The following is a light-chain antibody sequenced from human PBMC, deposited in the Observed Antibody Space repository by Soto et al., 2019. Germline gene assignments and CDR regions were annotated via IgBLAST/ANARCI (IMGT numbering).Light chain of an antibody. CDR3: QSYDSSLPGEV. CDR2: GNS. CDR1: SSNIGAGYD. V-gene: IGLV1-40*01. Sequence: QSVLTQPPSVSGAPGQRVTISCTGGSSNIGAGYDVHWYQQLPGTAPKLLIYGNSNRPSGVPDRFSGSKSGTSASLAITGLQAEDEADYCCQSYDSSLPGEVFGGGTKLTVL. J-gene: IGLJ2*01.